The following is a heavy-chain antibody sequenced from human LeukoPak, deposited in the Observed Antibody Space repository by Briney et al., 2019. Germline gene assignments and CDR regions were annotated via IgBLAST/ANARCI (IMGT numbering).Heavy chain of an antibody. CDR2: IKQDGSEK. CDR3: ARDGPWDY. V-gene: IGHV3-7*01. CDR1: GFTFSDYW. J-gene: IGHJ4*02. Sequence: GGPLRLSCAASGFTFSDYWMHWVRQAPGKGLEWVANIKQDGSEKYYVDSVKGRFTISRDNAKNSVYLQMNSLRAEDTAVYYCARDGPWDYWGQGTLVTVSS.